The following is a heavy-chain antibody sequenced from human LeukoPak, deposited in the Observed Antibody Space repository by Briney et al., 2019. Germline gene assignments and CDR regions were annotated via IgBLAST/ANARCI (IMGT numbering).Heavy chain of an antibody. D-gene: IGHD1-26*01. V-gene: IGHV3-15*01. CDR1: GFAYNTSW. CDR2: NKRESDGETT. J-gene: IGHJ4*02. CDR3: AADWPGGFYPIDH. Sequence: GGTLRLPPAACGFAYNTSWMAWGPKPPGKGLKRVGRNKRESDGETTHYTASVKCGFIVSRDDSKNTIHMQLNSMRTEDTAVYYCAADWPGGFYPIDHWGQGPLVTVFS.